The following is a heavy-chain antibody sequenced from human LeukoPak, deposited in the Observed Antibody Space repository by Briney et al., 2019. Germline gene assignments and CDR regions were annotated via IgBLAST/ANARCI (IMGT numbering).Heavy chain of an antibody. D-gene: IGHD5-12*01. CDR3: ARDEWLRSAGSYGMDV. CDR1: GYTFTGYY. CDR2: INPNSGGT. V-gene: IGHV1-2*04. Sequence: ASVKVSCKASGYTFTGYYIHWVRQAPGQGLEWMGWINPNSGGTNYAQKFQGWVAMTRDTSISTAYMELSRLRSDDTAVYYCARDEWLRSAGSYGMDVWGQGTTVTVSS. J-gene: IGHJ6*02.